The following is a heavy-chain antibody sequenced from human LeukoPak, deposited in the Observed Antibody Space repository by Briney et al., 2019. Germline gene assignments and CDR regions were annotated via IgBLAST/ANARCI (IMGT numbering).Heavy chain of an antibody. J-gene: IGHJ3*02. CDR3: AGSWSPYDAFDI. CDR1: GFTFSSYS. Sequence: GGSLRLSCAASGFTFSSYSMNWVRQAPGKGLEWVSSISSSSSYIYYADSVKDRFTISRDNAKNSLYLQMNSLRAEDTAVYYCAGSWSPYDAFDIWGQGTMVSVSS. V-gene: IGHV3-21*01. D-gene: IGHD6-13*01. CDR2: ISSSSSYI.